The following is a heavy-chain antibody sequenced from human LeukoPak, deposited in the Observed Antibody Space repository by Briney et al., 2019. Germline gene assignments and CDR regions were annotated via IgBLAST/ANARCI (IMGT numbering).Heavy chain of an antibody. D-gene: IGHD3-10*01. Sequence: ASVKVSCKASGYTFTSYYMHWVRQAPGQGLEWMGWINPNSGGTNYAQKFQGRVTMTRDTSISTAYMELSRLRSDDTAVYYCARNTLLGSGSYYYYYMDVWGKGTTVTISS. CDR2: INPNSGGT. CDR1: GYTFTSYY. V-gene: IGHV1-2*02. CDR3: ARNTLLGSGSYYYYYMDV. J-gene: IGHJ6*03.